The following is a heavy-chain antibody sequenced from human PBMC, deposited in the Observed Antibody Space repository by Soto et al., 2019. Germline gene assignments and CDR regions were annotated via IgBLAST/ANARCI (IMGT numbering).Heavy chain of an antibody. V-gene: IGHV3-15*01. Sequence: PGGSLRLSCAASGFTFSNAWMSWVRQAPGKGLEWVGRIKSKTDGGTTDYAAPVKGRFTISRDDSKNTLYLQMNSLKTEDTAVYYCTTDRGGDYVFDYWGQGTLVTVSS. CDR2: IKSKTDGGTT. CDR1: GFTFSNAW. D-gene: IGHD4-17*01. J-gene: IGHJ4*02. CDR3: TTDRGGDYVFDY.